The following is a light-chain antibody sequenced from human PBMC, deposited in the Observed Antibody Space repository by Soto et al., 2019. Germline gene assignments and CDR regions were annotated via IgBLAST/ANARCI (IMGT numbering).Light chain of an antibody. Sequence: EIVMTQSPATLSVSPGERATLSCRASQSVSGTLAWYQQKPGQPPRLLFCGASTRATGIPARFSGSGSGTEFTLTISSLQSEDFAVYYCQQYSNWPPTWTFGQGTKV. CDR1: QSVSGT. J-gene: IGKJ1*01. CDR2: GAS. V-gene: IGKV3-15*01. CDR3: QQYSNWPPTWT.